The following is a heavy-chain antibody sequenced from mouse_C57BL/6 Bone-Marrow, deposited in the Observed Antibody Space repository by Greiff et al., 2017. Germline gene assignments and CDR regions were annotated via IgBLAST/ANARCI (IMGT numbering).Heavy chain of an antibody. Sequence: EVKLVESGGGLVQPGGSLKLSCAASGFTFSDYYMYWVRQTPEKRLEWVAYISNGGGSTYYPDTVKGRFTISRDNAKNTLYLQMSRLKSEDTAMYYCARQDGSSYVYFDGWGTGTTVTVSS. J-gene: IGHJ1*03. CDR1: GFTFSDYY. CDR3: ARQDGSSYVYFDG. V-gene: IGHV5-12*01. D-gene: IGHD1-1*01. CDR2: ISNGGGST.